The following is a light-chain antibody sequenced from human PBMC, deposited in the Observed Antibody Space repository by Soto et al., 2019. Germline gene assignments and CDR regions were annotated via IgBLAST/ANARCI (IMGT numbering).Light chain of an antibody. Sequence: IQMTQSPSSLSAPVRDRLTITCRASQTIGANLNWYQQKPGKAPNLLIYGASNLHSGVPSRFSGSGSGTNFTLTISSLQPEDFATYYCQQANSFPITFGQGTRLEI. CDR2: GAS. CDR1: QTIGAN. V-gene: IGKV1-39*01. J-gene: IGKJ5*01. CDR3: QQANSFPIT.